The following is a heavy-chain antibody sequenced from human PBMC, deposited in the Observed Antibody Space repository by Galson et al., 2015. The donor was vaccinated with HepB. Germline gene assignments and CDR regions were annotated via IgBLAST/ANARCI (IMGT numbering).Heavy chain of an antibody. CDR3: ARGEAAAGIFDY. CDR1: GYTFTSYY. Sequence: SVKVSCKASGYTFTSYYVHWVRQAPGRGLEWMGIINPSGGSTSYAQKFQGRVTMTRDTSTSTVYMELSSLRSEDTAVYYCARGEAAAGIFDYWGQGTLVTVSS. CDR2: INPSGGST. D-gene: IGHD6-13*01. V-gene: IGHV1-46*01. J-gene: IGHJ4*02.